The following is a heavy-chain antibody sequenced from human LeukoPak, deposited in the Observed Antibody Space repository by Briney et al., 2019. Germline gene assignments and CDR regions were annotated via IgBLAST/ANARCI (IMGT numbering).Heavy chain of an antibody. D-gene: IGHD2-2*01. V-gene: IGHV1-2*02. CDR1: GYTFTGYY. Sequence: ASVKVSCKASGYTFTGYYMHWLRQAPGQGLEWMGWINPNSGGTNYAQKFQGRVTMTRDTSISTAYMELSRLRSDDTAVYYCARGRPYCSSTSCYYYYYYMDVWGKGTTVTVSS. J-gene: IGHJ6*03. CDR3: ARGRPYCSSTSCYYYYYYMDV. CDR2: INPNSGGT.